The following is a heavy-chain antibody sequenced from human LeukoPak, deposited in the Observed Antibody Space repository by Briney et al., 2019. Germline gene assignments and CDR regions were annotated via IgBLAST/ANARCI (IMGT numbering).Heavy chain of an antibody. CDR2: IYYSGST. D-gene: IGHD1-1*01. CDR1: GVSVSSGSYY. V-gene: IGHV4-61*01. J-gene: IGHJ3*02. Sequence: SETLSLTCTVSGVSVSSGSYYWSWIRQPPGKGLEWIGYIYYSGSTNYNPSLKSRVTISVDTSKNQFSLKLSSVTAADTAVYYCARVGTADAFDIRGQGTMVTVSS. CDR3: ARVGTADAFDI.